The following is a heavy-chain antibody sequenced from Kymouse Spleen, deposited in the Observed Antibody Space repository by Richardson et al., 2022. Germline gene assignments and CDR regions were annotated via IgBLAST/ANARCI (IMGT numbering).Heavy chain of an antibody. Sequence: QVQLQESGPGLVKPSGTLSLTCAVSGGSISSSNWWSWVRQPPGKGLEWIGEIYHSGSTNYNPSLKSRVTISVDKSKNQFSLKLSSVTAADTAVYYCASLHYGDYGPYYYYYGMDVWGQGTTVTVSS. CDR2: IYHSGST. D-gene: IGHD4-17*01. CDR3: ASLHYGDYGPYYYYYGMDV. V-gene: IGHV4-4*02. CDR1: GGSISSSNW. J-gene: IGHJ6*02.